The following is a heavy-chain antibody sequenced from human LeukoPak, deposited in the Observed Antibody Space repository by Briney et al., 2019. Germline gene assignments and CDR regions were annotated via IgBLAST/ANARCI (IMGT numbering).Heavy chain of an antibody. CDR2: IIPMFGIT. CDR3: ARGVLPHFAEFSGFDP. CDR1: GGTFSNYG. D-gene: IGHD3-10*01. J-gene: IGHJ5*02. V-gene: IGHV1-69*13. Sequence: GASVKVSCKASGGTFSNYGIGWVRQAPGQGLEWMGGIIPMFGITNYAQKFQGRVTITADASTSTAYMELSSLRSEDTAVYYCARGVLPHFAEFSGFDPWGQGTLVTVSS.